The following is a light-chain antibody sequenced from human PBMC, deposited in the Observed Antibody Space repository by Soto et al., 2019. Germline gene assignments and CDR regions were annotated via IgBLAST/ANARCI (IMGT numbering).Light chain of an antibody. Sequence: DIQLTQAPSFLSASVGDRVTITCLASQGISSHLAGYQQIPGKGPKLLIYAASTLQSGVTSRFSVSGSGTDFTLAISSLQPADFATYYCQQVNGYPHTFGQGTNLEI. CDR1: QGISSH. J-gene: IGKJ2*01. CDR3: QQVNGYPHT. V-gene: IGKV1-9*01. CDR2: AAS.